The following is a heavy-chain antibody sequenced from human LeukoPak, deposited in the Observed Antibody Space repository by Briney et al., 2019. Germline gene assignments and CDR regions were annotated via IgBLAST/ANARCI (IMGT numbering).Heavy chain of an antibody. Sequence: GGSLRLPCAASGSTFSDYYMSWIRQAPGKGLEWVSYISSSGSTIYYADSVKGRFTISRDNAKNSLYLQMNSLRAEDTAVYYCARDRYGGYLADYFDYWGQGTLVTVSS. CDR1: GSTFSDYY. J-gene: IGHJ4*02. V-gene: IGHV3-11*01. D-gene: IGHD5-12*01. CDR2: ISSSGSTI. CDR3: ARDRYGGYLADYFDY.